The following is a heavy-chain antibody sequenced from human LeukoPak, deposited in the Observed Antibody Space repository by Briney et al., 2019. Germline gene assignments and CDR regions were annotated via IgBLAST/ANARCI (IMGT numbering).Heavy chain of an antibody. V-gene: IGHV3-7*01. D-gene: IGHD1-7*01. CDR1: GFTFTNYW. J-gene: IGHJ4*02. CDR2: IRQDGSET. CDR3: ASKAGIPGNTPWCFDY. Sequence: KPGGSLRLSCAASGFTFTNYWMTWVRQAPGEGPEWVANIRQDGSETNYVDSVRGRFTIARDNTKNSLYLQMTSLRGEDTAVYYCASKAGIPGNTPWCFDYWGQGALVTVSS.